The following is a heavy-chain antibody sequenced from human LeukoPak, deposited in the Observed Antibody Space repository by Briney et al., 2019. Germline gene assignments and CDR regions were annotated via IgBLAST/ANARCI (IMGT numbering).Heavy chain of an antibody. CDR2: IYYNGAT. V-gene: IGHV4-39*07. D-gene: IGHD4-17*01. CDR3: TREETNDYGDYYFDY. CDR1: GGSISSSSYY. J-gene: IGHJ4*02. Sequence: SETLSLTCTVSGGSISSSSYYWGWIRQPPGKGLEWIGTIYYNGATQYNPSLKNRVTISIDTSKNQFSLKLSSVTAADTAVYYCTREETNDYGDYYFDYWGQGTLVTVSS.